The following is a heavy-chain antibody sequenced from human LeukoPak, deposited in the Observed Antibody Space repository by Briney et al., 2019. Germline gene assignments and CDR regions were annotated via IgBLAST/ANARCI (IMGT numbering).Heavy chain of an antibody. Sequence: GGSLSLTCAASGFTVSSNYMSWVRQAPGKGLEWVSDIYSGGSTYYEDSVKGRFTISRHNSKNTLYLQMNSLRAEGTAVYYCARSGGFDIFNFDYWGQGTLVTVSS. CDR2: IYSGGST. J-gene: IGHJ4*02. CDR3: ARSGGFDIFNFDY. CDR1: GFTVSSNY. V-gene: IGHV3-53*04. D-gene: IGHD2-15*01.